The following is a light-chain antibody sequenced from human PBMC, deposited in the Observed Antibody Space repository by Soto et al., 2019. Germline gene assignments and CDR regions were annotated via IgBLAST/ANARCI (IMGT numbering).Light chain of an antibody. CDR3: FSYAGNSVYI. Sequence: QSGLTQPASVSGSPGQSITISCTGTSRNVGRYNLVSWFQQLPGKVPKLMIYEGTKRPSGVSDRFSGSKSGNTASLTISGLHAEDEADYYCFSYAGNSVYIFGTGTKVTVL. J-gene: IGLJ1*01. CDR1: SRNVGRYNL. CDR2: EGT. V-gene: IGLV2-23*01.